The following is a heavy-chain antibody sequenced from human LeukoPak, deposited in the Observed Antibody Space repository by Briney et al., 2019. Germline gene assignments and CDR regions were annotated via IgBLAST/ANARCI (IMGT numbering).Heavy chain of an antibody. Sequence: SETLSLTCTVSGGSISSYYWSWIRQPPGKGLEWIGYIYYSGSTNYNPSLKSRVTISVDTSKNQFSLKLSSVTAADTAVYYCAREDYDILTGYYRSDYYFDYWGQGTLVTVSS. D-gene: IGHD3-9*01. V-gene: IGHV4-59*01. CDR1: GGSISSYY. CDR2: IYYSGST. J-gene: IGHJ4*02. CDR3: AREDYDILTGYYRSDYYFDY.